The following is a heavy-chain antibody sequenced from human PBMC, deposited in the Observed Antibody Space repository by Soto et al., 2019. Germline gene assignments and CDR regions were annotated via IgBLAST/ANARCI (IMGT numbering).Heavy chain of an antibody. CDR3: ASSYGSGYRAFDY. Sequence: QVQLVQSGAEVKRPGSSMKVSCKASGDTFTFYSINWVRQAPGLGLEWMGRINPILSMSNYAQRFQGRVTMTADKSTSTAYMGLSSLRSEDTAIYYCASSYGSGYRAFDYWGQGALVTVSS. CDR1: GDTFTFYS. J-gene: IGHJ4*02. CDR2: INPILSMS. D-gene: IGHD3-10*01. V-gene: IGHV1-69*02.